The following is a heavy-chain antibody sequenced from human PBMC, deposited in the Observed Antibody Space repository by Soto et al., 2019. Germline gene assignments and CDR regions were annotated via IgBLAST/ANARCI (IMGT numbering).Heavy chain of an antibody. V-gene: IGHV3-23*01. D-gene: IGHD6-19*01. Sequence: EVQLLESGGDLVQPGGSLRLSCVASGFTFSSYAMSWVRQAPGKGLEWVSAISGSGGSTYYADSVKGRFTISRDNSKNTLYLQMNSLRAEDTAVYYCAKDSWQWLPSNYFDYWGQGTLVTVSS. CDR2: ISGSGGST. J-gene: IGHJ4*02. CDR3: AKDSWQWLPSNYFDY. CDR1: GFTFSSYA.